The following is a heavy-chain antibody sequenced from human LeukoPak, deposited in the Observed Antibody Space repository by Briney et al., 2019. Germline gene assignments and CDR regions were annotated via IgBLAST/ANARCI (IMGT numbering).Heavy chain of an antibody. J-gene: IGHJ4*02. CDR3: ARSGKVYYDILTGYADFDY. D-gene: IGHD3-9*01. CDR1: GFTFSSYA. V-gene: IGHV3-30-3*01. Sequence: GGSLRLSCAASGFTFSSYAMHWVRQAPGKGLEWVAVISYDGSNKYYADSVKGRFTISRDNSKNTLYLQMNSLRAEDTAVYYCARSGKVYYDILTGYADFDYWGQGTLVTVSS. CDR2: ISYDGSNK.